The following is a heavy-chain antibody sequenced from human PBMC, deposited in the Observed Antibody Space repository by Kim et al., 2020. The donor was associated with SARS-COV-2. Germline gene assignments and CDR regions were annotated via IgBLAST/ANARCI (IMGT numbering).Heavy chain of an antibody. J-gene: IGHJ4*02. CDR1: GFIFNTYG. Sequence: GRSLRLSCAASGFIFNTYGMHWVRQAPGKGLEWVAHIIYDGSDKYYADSVKGRFTISRDNPKNTLFLQMNSLRSEDTAIYYCAILSSTSTSDYWGQGTLVTVSS. D-gene: IGHD2-2*01. CDR2: IIYDGSDK. CDR3: AILSSTSTSDY. V-gene: IGHV3-30*03.